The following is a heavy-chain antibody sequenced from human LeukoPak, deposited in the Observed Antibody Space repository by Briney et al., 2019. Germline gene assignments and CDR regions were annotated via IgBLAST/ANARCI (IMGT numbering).Heavy chain of an antibody. J-gene: IGHJ4*02. CDR1: GGSISSSSYY. CDR2: IFYSGNT. CDR3: AKGEGAFGELLLEPFDY. Sequence: SETLSLTCTVSGGSISSSSYYWGWIRQPPGKGLEWIGNIFYSGNTYYNPSLQSRVTISLDTSKNQFSLKMTSVTAADTAVYYCAKGEGAFGELLLEPFDYWGQGNLVTVSS. D-gene: IGHD3-10*01. V-gene: IGHV4-39*07.